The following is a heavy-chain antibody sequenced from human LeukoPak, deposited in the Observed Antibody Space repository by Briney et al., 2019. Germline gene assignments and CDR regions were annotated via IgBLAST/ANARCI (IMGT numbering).Heavy chain of an antibody. D-gene: IGHD3-22*01. J-gene: IGHJ4*02. CDR2: IYPGDSDT. CDR3: ARTYYYDSSGYYYGY. CDR1: GYIFTSYW. V-gene: IGHV5-51*01. Sequence: GESLKISCEGSGYIFTSYWIGWVRQLPGKGLEWMGIIYPGDSDTRYSPSFQGQVTISADKSISTAYLQWSSLKASDTAMYYCARTYYYDSSGYYYGYWGQGTLVTVSS.